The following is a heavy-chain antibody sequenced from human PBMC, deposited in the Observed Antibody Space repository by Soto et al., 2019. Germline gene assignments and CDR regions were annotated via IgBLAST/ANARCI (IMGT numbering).Heavy chain of an antibody. CDR1: GGSISTYY. Sequence: QVQLQESRPGLVKPSETLSLTCTVSGGSISTYYWSWIRQPPGKGLERIGYIYYNGRTNYNPSLESRVTISLDTSKSQFSLKLSSVSAADTAVYYCARDGAGYDFWSGPYFFDYWGPGTLVTLSS. V-gene: IGHV4-59*01. CDR2: IYYNGRT. J-gene: IGHJ4*02. CDR3: ARDGAGYDFWSGPYFFDY. D-gene: IGHD3-3*01.